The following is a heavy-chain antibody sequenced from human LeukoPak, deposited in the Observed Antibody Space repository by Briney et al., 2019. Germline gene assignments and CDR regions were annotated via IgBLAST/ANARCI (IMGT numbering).Heavy chain of an antibody. D-gene: IGHD1-26*01. V-gene: IGHV4-34*01. CDR2: INNSGST. CDR3: ARGYNRGSYYNY. CDR1: GGSFSGNY. Sequence: PSETLSLTCVVYGGSFSGNYWRWIRQPPGKGLEWIGEINNSGSTNYSPSLKSRVTISVDTSKNQFSLKVSSVTAADTAAYYCARGYNRGSYYNYWGQGTLVTVSS. J-gene: IGHJ4*02.